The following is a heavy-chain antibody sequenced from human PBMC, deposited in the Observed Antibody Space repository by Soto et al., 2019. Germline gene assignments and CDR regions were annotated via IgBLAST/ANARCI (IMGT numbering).Heavy chain of an antibody. D-gene: IGHD2-2*01. J-gene: IGHJ6*02. CDR3: TGNTSPPWGYYYYYGMDV. V-gene: IGHV3-15*01. CDR1: GFTFSNAW. CDR2: IKSKTDGGTT. Sequence: GGSLRLSCAASGFTFSNAWMSWVRQAPGKGLEWVGRIKSKTDGGTTDYAAPVKGRFTISRDDSKNTLYLQMNSLKTEDTAVYYCTGNTSPPWGYYYYYGMDVWGQGTTVTVSS.